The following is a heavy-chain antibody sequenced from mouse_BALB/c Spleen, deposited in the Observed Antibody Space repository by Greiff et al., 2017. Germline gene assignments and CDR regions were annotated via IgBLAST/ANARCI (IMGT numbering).Heavy chain of an antibody. Sequence: VQLQQSGPELGKPGASVKISCKASGYSFTGYNMYWVKQSHRKSLEWIGYIDPYNGGTSYNQKSKGKATLTVDKSSSTAYMHLNSLTSEDSAIYYCARAEHRYDDFDYWGQGTTLTVSS. CDR2: IDPYNGGT. J-gene: IGHJ2*01. V-gene: IGHV1S135*01. CDR3: ARAEHRYDDFDY. D-gene: IGHD2-14*01. CDR1: GYSFTGYN.